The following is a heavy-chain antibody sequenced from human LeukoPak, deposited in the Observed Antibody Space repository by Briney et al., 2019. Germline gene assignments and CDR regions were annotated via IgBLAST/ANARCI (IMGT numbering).Heavy chain of an antibody. CDR2: IYHSGST. Sequence: PSETLSLTCAVSGGSISSGGYSWSWIRQPPGKGLEWIGYIYHSGSTYYNPSLKSRVTISVDRSKNQFSLKLSSVTAADPAVYYCARAHCSGGSCYGWRYFDLWGRGTLVTVSS. CDR3: ARAHCSGGSCYGWRYFDL. J-gene: IGHJ2*01. D-gene: IGHD2-15*01. CDR1: GGSISSGGYS. V-gene: IGHV4-30-2*01.